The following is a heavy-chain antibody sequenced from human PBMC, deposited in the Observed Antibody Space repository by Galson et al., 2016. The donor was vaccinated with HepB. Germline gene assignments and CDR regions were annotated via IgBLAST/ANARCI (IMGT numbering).Heavy chain of an antibody. Sequence: LRLSCAVSGPGFKAYGMSWVRQAPGKGLHWVSDIDGEGQTTHHADSVKGRFTMSRDNSKDTVYLEMIDLRVEDTAIYYCAIGATGATWRNWGQGTLVTVSS. D-gene: IGHD1-1*01. J-gene: IGHJ4*02. CDR2: IDGEGQTT. CDR1: GPGFKAYG. CDR3: AIGATGATWRN. V-gene: IGHV3-23*01.